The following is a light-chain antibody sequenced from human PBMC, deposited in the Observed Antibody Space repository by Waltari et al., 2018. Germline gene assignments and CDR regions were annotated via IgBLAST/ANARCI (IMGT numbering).Light chain of an antibody. CDR3: QQRSNWLT. Sequence: RATRSCRASQSVSSYLAWYQQKPGQAPRLLIYDASNRATGIPARFSGSGSGTDFTLTISSLEPEDFAVYYCQQRSNWLTFGGGTKVEIK. V-gene: IGKV3-11*01. CDR1: QSVSSY. CDR2: DAS. J-gene: IGKJ4*01.